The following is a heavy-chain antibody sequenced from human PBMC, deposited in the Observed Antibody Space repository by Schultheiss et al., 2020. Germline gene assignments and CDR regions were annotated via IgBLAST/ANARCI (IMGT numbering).Heavy chain of an antibody. CDR3: ARGQHYDFWSDRRFDP. CDR1: GGSIRSYY. D-gene: IGHD3-3*01. J-gene: IGHJ5*02. CDR2: IYYSGST. Sequence: SETLSLTCTVSGGSIRSYYWSWIRQPPGKGLEWIGYIYYSGSTYYNPSLKSRVTISVDTSKNQFSLKLNAVTAADTAVYYCARGQHYDFWSDRRFDPWGQGTLVTVSS. V-gene: IGHV4-59*12.